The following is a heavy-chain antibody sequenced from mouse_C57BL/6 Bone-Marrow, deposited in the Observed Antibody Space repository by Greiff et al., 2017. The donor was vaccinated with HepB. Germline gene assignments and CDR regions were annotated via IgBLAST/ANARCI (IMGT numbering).Heavy chain of an antibody. CDR2: INPNNGGT. J-gene: IGHJ3*01. D-gene: IGHD1-1*01. V-gene: IGHV1-26*01. CDR1: GYTFTDYY. Sequence: VQLQQSGPELVKPGASVKISCKASGYTFTDYYMNWVKQSHGKSLEWIGDINPNNGGTSYNQKFKGKATLTVDKSSSTAYMELRSLTSEDSAVYYCAPVVATPFAYWGQGTLVTVSA. CDR3: APVVATPFAY.